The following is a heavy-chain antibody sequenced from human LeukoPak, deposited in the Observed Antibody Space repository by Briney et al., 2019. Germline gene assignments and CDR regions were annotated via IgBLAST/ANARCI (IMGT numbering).Heavy chain of an antibody. Sequence: GASVKVSCKASGYTFTSYGISWVRQAPGQGLEWMGWISAYNGNTNYAQKLQGRVTMTTDTSTSTAYMELRSLRSDDTAVYYCTRDLDYYYDSSRPLDIWGQGTMVTVSS. CDR3: TRDLDYYYDSSRPLDI. D-gene: IGHD3-22*01. CDR1: GYTFTSYG. CDR2: ISAYNGNT. V-gene: IGHV1-18*01. J-gene: IGHJ3*02.